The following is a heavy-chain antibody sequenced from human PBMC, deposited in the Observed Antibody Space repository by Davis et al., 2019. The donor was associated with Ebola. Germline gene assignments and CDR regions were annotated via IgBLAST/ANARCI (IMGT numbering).Heavy chain of an antibody. CDR2: ISGSGGST. CDR3: AKDRAYYDFWSGYPE. Sequence: GESLKISCAASGFTFSSYAMSWVRQAPGKGLEWVSAISGSGGSTYYADSVKGRFTISRDDSKNTLYLQMNSLRAEDTAVYYCAKDRAYYDFWSGYPEWGQGTLVTVSS. V-gene: IGHV3-23*01. D-gene: IGHD3-3*01. J-gene: IGHJ4*02. CDR1: GFTFSSYA.